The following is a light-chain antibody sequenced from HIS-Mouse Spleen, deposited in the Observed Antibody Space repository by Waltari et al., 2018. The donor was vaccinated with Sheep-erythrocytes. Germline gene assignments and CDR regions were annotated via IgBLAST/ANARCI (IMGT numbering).Light chain of an antibody. CDR1: SSDVGSYNL. V-gene: IGLV2-23*03. CDR2: EGS. CDR3: CSYAGSSTFVV. Sequence: QSALTQPASVSGSPGQSNTISCTGTSSDVGSYNLVSWYQQHPGKAPKLMIYEGSKRPSVVSNRFSGSKSGNTASLTISGLQAEDEADYYCCSYAGSSTFVVFGGGTKLTVL. J-gene: IGLJ2*01.